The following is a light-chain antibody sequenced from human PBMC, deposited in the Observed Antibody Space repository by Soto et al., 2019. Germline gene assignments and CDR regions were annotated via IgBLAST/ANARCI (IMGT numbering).Light chain of an antibody. Sequence: SALTQPASVSGSPGQSITISCTGTSSDVGSYNLVSWYQHHPGKTPKLIIYEGSRRPSGVSNRFSGSKSGNTASLTISGLLAEDEADYYCCSYATSSAYVFGSGTKVTVL. J-gene: IGLJ1*01. V-gene: IGLV2-23*01. CDR3: CSYATSSAYV. CDR2: EGS. CDR1: SSDVGSYNL.